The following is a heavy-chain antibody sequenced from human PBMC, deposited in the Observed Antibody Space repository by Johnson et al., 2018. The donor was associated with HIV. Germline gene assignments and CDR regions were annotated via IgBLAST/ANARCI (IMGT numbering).Heavy chain of an antibody. J-gene: IGHJ3*02. CDR3: ARGLIIQLWLQAAFDI. V-gene: IGHV3-15*01. D-gene: IGHD5-18*01. Sequence: VQLVESGGGLVKPGGSLRLSCAASGFTFRNAWMNWVRQAPGEGLEWVGRIKSKTDGGTTDYAAPVKGRFTISRDDSKNTLYLQMSSLKTEDTAVYYCARGLIIQLWLQAAFDIWGQGTMVTVSS. CDR1: GFTFRNAW. CDR2: IKSKTDGGTT.